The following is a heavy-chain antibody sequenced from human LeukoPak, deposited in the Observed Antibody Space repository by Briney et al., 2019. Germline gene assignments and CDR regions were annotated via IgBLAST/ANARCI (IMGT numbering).Heavy chain of an antibody. V-gene: IGHV3-9*01. CDR3: AKDIGDSGYSSGADY. CDR1: GFTFDDYA. Sequence: GRSLRLSCAASGFTFDDYAMHWVRQAPGKGLEWVSGISWNSGSIGYADSVKGRFTISRDNAKNSLYLQMNSLRAEDTALYYCAKDIGDSGYSSGADYWGQGTLVTVSS. J-gene: IGHJ4*02. CDR2: ISWNSGSI. D-gene: IGHD6-19*01.